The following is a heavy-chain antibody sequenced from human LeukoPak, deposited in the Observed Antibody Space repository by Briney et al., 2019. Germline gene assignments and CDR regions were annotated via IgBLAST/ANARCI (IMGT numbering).Heavy chain of an antibody. CDR1: GFTLSSYA. D-gene: IGHD6-19*01. CDR3: ARDSSSGWTEYYYYYGMDG. CDR2: ISYDGSNK. Sequence: SGRSLRLSCAASGFTLSSYAMHWVRQAPGKGLEWVAVISYDGSNKYYADSVKGRFTISRDNSKNTLYLQMNSLRAEDTAVYYCARDSSSGWTEYYYYYGMDGWGQGSTVTVSS. V-gene: IGHV3-30-3*01. J-gene: IGHJ6*02.